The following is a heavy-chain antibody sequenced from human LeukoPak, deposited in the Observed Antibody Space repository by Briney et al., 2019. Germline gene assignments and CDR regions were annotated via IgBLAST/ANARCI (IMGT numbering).Heavy chain of an antibody. J-gene: IGHJ3*01. D-gene: IGHD5-12*01. V-gene: IGHV1-69*04. CDR1: GGTFSSYA. CDR3: ARDRVGGYDAAFDV. Sequence: SVKVSCKASGGTFSSYAISWVRQAPGQGLEWMGRIIPILGIANYAQKFQGRVTIIADKSTSTAYMELSSLRSEDTAVYYCARDRVGGYDAAFDVWGQGTMVTVSS. CDR2: IIPILGIA.